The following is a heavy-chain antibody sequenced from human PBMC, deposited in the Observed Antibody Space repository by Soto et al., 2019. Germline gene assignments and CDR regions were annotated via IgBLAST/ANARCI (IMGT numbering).Heavy chain of an antibody. V-gene: IGHV1-46*01. J-gene: IGHJ4*02. CDR2: INPSGGST. CDR1: GYTFTSYY. D-gene: IGHD3-22*01. Sequence: GASVKVSCKASGYTFTSYYMHWVRQAPGQGLEWMGIINPSGGSTSYAQKFQGRVTMTRDTSTSTVYMELSSLRSEDTAVYYCARDLGYYYDSSGYSPRLGYWGQGTLVTVSS. CDR3: ARDLGYYYDSSGYSPRLGY.